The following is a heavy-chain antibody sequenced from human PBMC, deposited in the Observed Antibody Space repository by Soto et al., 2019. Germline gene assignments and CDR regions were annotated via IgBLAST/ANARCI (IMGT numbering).Heavy chain of an antibody. D-gene: IGHD3-16*01. CDR2: IYYSGST. V-gene: IGHV4-31*03. CDR3: ARWWSCSRQRFDT. CDR1: GGSISSGDYY. Sequence: QVQLQESGPGLVKPSQTLSLTCTVSGGSISSGDYYWSWISHDPVNGLEWIGYIYYSGSTYYNPSLKSRITITVDTSKNRFSMKLSSVTAADTAVYYCARWWSCSRQRFDTWGQGTLFTVSS. J-gene: IGHJ5*02.